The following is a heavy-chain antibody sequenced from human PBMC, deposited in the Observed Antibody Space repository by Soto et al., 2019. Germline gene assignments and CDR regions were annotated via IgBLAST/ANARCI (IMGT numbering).Heavy chain of an antibody. Sequence: PSETLSLTCTVSGGSISSTNYYWGWIRQPPGKGLEWIGCIYYSGSTYYDPSLKSRVIISVDTSKNQFSLKLNSVTAADTAMYFCARQVVTVTTPRKNWFDPWGQGTLVTVSS. CDR3: ARQVVTVTTPRKNWFDP. J-gene: IGHJ5*02. D-gene: IGHD4-17*01. CDR2: IYYSGST. CDR1: GGSISSTNYY. V-gene: IGHV4-39*01.